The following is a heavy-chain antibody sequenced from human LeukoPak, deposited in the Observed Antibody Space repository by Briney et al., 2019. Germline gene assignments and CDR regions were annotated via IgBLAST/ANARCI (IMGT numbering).Heavy chain of an antibody. CDR2: FDPEDGET. CDR1: GYTFTSYD. V-gene: IGHV1-24*01. D-gene: IGHD3-22*01. Sequence: GASVKVSCKASGYTFTSYDINWVRQATGQGLEWMGGFDPEDGETIYAQKFQGRVTMTEDTSTDTAYMELSSLRSEDTAVYYCATAYYYDSSGYYTIDYWGQGTLVTVSS. J-gene: IGHJ4*01. CDR3: ATAYYYDSSGYYTIDY.